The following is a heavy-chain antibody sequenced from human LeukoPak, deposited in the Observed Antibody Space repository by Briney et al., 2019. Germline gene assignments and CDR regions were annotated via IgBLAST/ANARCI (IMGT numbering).Heavy chain of an antibody. D-gene: IGHD3-3*01. Sequence: GGSLRLSCAASGFTFSSYWMSWVRQAPGKGLEWVANIKQDGSEKYYVDSVKGRFTISRDNAKNSLYLQMNSLRAEDTAVYYCATTYYDFWSGYYTYYYYYGMDVWGQGTTVTVSS. CDR1: GFTFSSYW. CDR2: IKQDGSEK. J-gene: IGHJ6*02. CDR3: ATTYYDFWSGYYTYYYYYGMDV. V-gene: IGHV3-7*01.